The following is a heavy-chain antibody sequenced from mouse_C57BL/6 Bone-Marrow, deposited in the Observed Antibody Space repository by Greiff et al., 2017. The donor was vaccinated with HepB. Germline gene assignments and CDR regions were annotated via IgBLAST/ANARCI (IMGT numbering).Heavy chain of an antibody. V-gene: IGHV5-6*01. CDR3: ARQGGNYDAY. J-gene: IGHJ3*01. D-gene: IGHD2-1*01. CDR1: GFTFSSYG. Sequence: EVKLQESGGDLVKPGGSLKLSCAASGFTFSSYGMSWVRQTPDKRLEWVATISSGGSYTYYPDSVKGRFTISRDNAKNTLYLQMSSLKSEDTAMYYCARQGGNYDAYWGQGTLVTVSA. CDR2: ISSGGSYT.